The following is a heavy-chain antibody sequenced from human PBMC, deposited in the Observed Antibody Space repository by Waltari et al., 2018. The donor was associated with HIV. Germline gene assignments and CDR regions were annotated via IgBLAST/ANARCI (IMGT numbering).Heavy chain of an antibody. CDR2: IKTDGNIT. J-gene: IGHJ4*02. CDR1: GFIFDSYW. CDR3: TRTLQDLYFFDE. V-gene: IGHV3-74*01. Sequence: DVQLVESGGGLVQPGGSLRLSCGASGFIFDSYWMFWVRQAPGEGLVWVARIKTDGNITTYADSVKGRFVISRDNAKNTLFLQMNSLRVEDTAVYYCTRTLQDLYFFDEWGQGTLVTVSS. D-gene: IGHD1-1*01.